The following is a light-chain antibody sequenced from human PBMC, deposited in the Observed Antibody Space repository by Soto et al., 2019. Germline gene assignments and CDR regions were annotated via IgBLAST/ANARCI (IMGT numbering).Light chain of an antibody. CDR1: SSDVGSYNF. Sequence: QSVLTQPASVSGSPGQSIIISCTGTSSDVGSYNFVSWYQQHPGKAPKLMIYEVSKRPSRVSNRFSGSKSGNTASLTISGLQPEDEADYYCCSYAGNSGVFGGGTKVTVL. CDR3: CSYAGNSGV. J-gene: IGLJ3*02. V-gene: IGLV2-23*02. CDR2: EVS.